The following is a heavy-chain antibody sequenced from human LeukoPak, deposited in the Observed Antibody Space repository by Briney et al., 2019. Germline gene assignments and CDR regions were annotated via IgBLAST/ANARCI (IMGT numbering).Heavy chain of an antibody. CDR1: GYTFTSYG. Sequence: ASVKVSCKASGYTFTSYGISWVRQAPGQGLEWMGWISAYNGNTNYAQKLQGRVTMTTDTSTSTAYMELRSLRSDDTAVYYCARESRSTIFGVAYFDYWGQGTLVTVSS. V-gene: IGHV1-18*01. CDR3: ARESRSTIFGVAYFDY. CDR2: ISAYNGNT. D-gene: IGHD3-3*01. J-gene: IGHJ4*02.